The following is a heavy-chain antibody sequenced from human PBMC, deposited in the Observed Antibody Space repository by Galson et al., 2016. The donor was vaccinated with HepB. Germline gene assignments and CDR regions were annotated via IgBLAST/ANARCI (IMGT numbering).Heavy chain of an antibody. CDR3: MRGCSSVNCFTQWYFDL. D-gene: IGHD2-21*01. V-gene: IGHV1-8*02. J-gene: IGHJ2*01. Sequence: QSGAEVKKPGESLKTSCKGSGYSFSSFEINWMRQAPGGGLEWMGWINPNTGETVSPERFQGRVTMTTDASMSTAYLELGSLTSDDTAVYYCMRGCSSVNCFTQWYFDLWGRGTRVAVSS. CDR2: INPNTGET. CDR1: GYSFSSFE.